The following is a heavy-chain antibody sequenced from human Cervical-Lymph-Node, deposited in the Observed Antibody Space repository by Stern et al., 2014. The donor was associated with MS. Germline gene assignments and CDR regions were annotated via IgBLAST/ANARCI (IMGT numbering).Heavy chain of an antibody. CDR3: SSRHSGSSDY. J-gene: IGHJ4*02. Sequence: VQLVESGAGLVQPGGSLSLSCAASGFTFSDHYMDWVRQAPGKGLEWVGRSYNKGQNYITEYAASVKGRFIISRDDSKNSLNLQMNSLKTEDTAVYYCSSRHSGSSDYWGQGTLVTVSS. CDR2: SYNKGQNYIT. D-gene: IGHD1-26*01. V-gene: IGHV3-72*01. CDR1: GFTFSDHY.